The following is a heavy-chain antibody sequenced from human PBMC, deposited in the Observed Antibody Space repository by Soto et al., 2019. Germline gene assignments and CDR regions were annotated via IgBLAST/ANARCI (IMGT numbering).Heavy chain of an antibody. CDR2: ISGSGGST. Sequence: EVQLLESGGGLVQPGGSLRLSCAASGFTFSSYAMSWVRQAPGKGLEWVSAISGSGGSTYYADSVKGRFTIYRDNSKNTLYLQMNSLRAEDTAVYYCAQSPGYYDSSGYYRFDYWGQGTLVTVSS. CDR3: AQSPGYYDSSGYYRFDY. J-gene: IGHJ4*02. D-gene: IGHD3-22*01. CDR1: GFTFSSYA. V-gene: IGHV3-23*01.